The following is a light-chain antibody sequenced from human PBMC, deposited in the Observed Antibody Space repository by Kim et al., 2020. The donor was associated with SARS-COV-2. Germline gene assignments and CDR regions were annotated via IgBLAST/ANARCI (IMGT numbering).Light chain of an antibody. CDR1: KLGDKY. CDR2: QDS. CDR3: QAWDSSTAV. J-gene: IGLJ2*01. V-gene: IGLV3-1*01. Sequence: VPPGQTASVTCSGDKLGDKYACWYQQKPGQSPVLVIYQDSKRPSGIPERFSGSNSGNTATLTISGTQAMDEADYYCQAWDSSTAVFGGGTQLTVL.